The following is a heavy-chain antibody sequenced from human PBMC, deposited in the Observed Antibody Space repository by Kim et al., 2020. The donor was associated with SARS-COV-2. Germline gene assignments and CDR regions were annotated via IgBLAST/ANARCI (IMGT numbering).Heavy chain of an antibody. V-gene: IGHV4-59*01. Sequence: SETLSLTCTVSGGSISSYYWSWIRQPPGKGLEWIGYIYYSGSTNYNPSLKSRVTISVDTSKNQFSLKLSSVTAADTAVYYCARDKTNWGQGTLVTVSS. CDR3: ARDKTN. CDR1: GGSISSYY. CDR2: IYYSGST. J-gene: IGHJ4*02.